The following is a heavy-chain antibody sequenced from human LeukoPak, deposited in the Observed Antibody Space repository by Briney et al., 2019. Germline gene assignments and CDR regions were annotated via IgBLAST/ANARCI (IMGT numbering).Heavy chain of an antibody. J-gene: IGHJ3*02. V-gene: IGHV3-66*01. D-gene: IGHD5-12*01. CDR1: GFTVSSNY. CDR2: IYSGGST. CDR3: ARDVVATSDAFDI. Sequence: SGGSLRLSCAASGFTVSSNYMSWVRQAPGKGLEWVSVIYSGGSTYYADSVKGRFTISRDNSKNTLYLQMNTLRAEDTDVYYCARDVVATSDAFDIWGQGTMVTVSS.